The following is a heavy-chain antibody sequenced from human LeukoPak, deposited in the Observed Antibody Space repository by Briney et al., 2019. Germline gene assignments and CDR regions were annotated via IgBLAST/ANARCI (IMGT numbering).Heavy chain of an antibody. CDR1: GFTFSSYA. D-gene: IGHD1-26*01. CDR2: ISGNAGRT. CDR3: AREGTTYYYGMDV. V-gene: IGHV3-23*01. Sequence: GGSLRLSCAASGFTFSSYAMSWVRQAPGKGLEWVSVISGNAGRTYYADSVKGRFTISRDNSKNTLYLQMNSLRAEDTAVYYRAREGTTYYYGMDVWGQGTTVTVSS. J-gene: IGHJ6*02.